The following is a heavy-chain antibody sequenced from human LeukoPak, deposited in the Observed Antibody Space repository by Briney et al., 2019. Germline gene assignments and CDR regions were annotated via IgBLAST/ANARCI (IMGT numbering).Heavy chain of an antibody. V-gene: IGHV3-23*01. D-gene: IGHD3-22*01. CDR1: GFTFSSYA. CDR2: ISVSGGST. Sequence: PGGSLKLSCAASGFTFSSYALSWVRQAPGKGLEWVSAISVSGGSTYYADSVKGRFTISRDNSKNTLYLQMNSLSAEDTAVYYCAKDPYYYDSSGYYYPTFFDYWGQGTLVTVSS. CDR3: AKDPYYYDSSGYYYPTFFDY. J-gene: IGHJ4*02.